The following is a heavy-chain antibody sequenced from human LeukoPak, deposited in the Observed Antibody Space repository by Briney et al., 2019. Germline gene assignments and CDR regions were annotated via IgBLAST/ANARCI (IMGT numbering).Heavy chain of an antibody. CDR1: RFTISTYG. CDR3: AKSVYHSGNY. J-gene: IGHJ4*02. V-gene: IGHV3-23*01. CDR2: ISGGTT. Sequence: GGSLRLSCSASRFTISTYGMSWVRQAPGKGLEWVSSISGGTTYYADSVKGRFTISRDNSKNTVSLQMNSLRAEDTAVYYCAKSVYHSGNYWGQGTLVTVSS. D-gene: IGHD3-10*01.